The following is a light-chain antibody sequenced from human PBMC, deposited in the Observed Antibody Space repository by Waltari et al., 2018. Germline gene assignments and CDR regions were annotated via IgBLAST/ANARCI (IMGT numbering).Light chain of an antibody. CDR2: WAS. CDR1: QSVLSSSNNKNY. V-gene: IGKV4-1*01. CDR3: QQCYSSPYT. J-gene: IGKJ2*01. Sequence: DIVMTQSPDSLAASVGDRATITCTASQSVLSSSNNKNYLDWYHQKPGKAPKLLISWASSLQTGVPDRFSGSGSGTDFTLTISSLQAEDVAVYYCQQCYSSPYTFGQGTKLEIK.